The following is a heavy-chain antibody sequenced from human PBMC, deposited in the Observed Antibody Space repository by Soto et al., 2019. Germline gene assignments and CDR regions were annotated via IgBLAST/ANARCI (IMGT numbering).Heavy chain of an antibody. J-gene: IGHJ2*01. CDR1: GVSISSRHC. Sequence: QVQLQESGPGLVKPSGTLSLTCAVSGVSISSRHCWTWVRQPPGKGLEGIGEIWHSGSFNYNPSLKRRVTISMDNSKNQFSLKMTSVTAADTAVYYCATYSDSTGYWYFDVWGRGTLVTVSS. CDR2: IWHSGSF. V-gene: IGHV4-4*02. D-gene: IGHD3-22*01. CDR3: ATYSDSTGYWYFDV.